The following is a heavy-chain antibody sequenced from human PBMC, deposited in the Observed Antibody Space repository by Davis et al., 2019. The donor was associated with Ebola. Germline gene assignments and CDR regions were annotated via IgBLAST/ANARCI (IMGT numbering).Heavy chain of an antibody. D-gene: IGHD5-24*01. J-gene: IGHJ1*01. V-gene: IGHV3-11*01. CDR3: EKTVGWLQQAGEEYFQN. CDR1: GFTFSDYY. CDR2: RSGSGSTG. Sequence: GESLKISCAGSGFTFSDYYMSWIRQAPGEVVGGGEVRSGSGSTGSYADSVRGRFTISRDNAMNSLYLQMHSLRAEDTAIYYWEKTVGWLQQAGEEYFQNWGQGTPVTVS.